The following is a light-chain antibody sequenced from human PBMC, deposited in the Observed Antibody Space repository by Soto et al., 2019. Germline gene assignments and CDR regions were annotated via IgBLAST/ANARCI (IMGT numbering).Light chain of an antibody. J-gene: IGLJ1*01. V-gene: IGLV2-8*01. Sequence: SVLTQPPSASGSPGQSVTISCPGTSSDVGGYNYVSWYQQHPGKAPKLMIYEVSKRPSGVPDRFSGSKSGNTASLSVSGLQAEDEADYYCSSYAGSNIYVFGTGTKVTVL. CDR2: EVS. CDR1: SSDVGGYNY. CDR3: SSYAGSNIYV.